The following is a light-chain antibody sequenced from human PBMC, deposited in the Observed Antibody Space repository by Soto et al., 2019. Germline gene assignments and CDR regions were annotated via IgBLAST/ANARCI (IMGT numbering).Light chain of an antibody. CDR2: DVT. J-gene: IGLJ3*02. V-gene: IGLV2-11*01. Sequence: QSVLTQPRSVSGSPGQSVTISCSGTSRDLGGYNYVSWYQHHPGKAPKLMIYDVTLRPSGVPDRFSGSKSGNTASLTISGLQAEDEADYYCCSYAGSFTWVFGGGTKLTVL. CDR3: CSYAGSFTWV. CDR1: SRDLGGYNY.